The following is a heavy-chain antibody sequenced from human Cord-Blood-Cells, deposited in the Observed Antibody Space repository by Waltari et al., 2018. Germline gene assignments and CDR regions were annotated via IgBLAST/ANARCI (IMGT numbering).Heavy chain of an antibody. J-gene: IGHJ4*02. V-gene: IGHV3-73*02. CDR2: IRSKANSYAT. CDR3: TSTGY. Sequence: EVQLVESGGGLVQRGGSMDLSCAAAGFTSRALVMHWVRQASGKGLEWVGRIRSKANSYATAYAASVKSRFTISRDDSKNTAYLQMNSLKTEDTAVYYCTSTGYWGQGTLVTVSS. CDR1: GFTSRALV.